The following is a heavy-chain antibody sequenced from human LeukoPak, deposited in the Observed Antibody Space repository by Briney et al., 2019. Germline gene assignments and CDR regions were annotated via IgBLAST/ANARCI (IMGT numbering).Heavy chain of an antibody. CDR3: AKGGGGRLIYYYYMDV. CDR1: GFTFDDYA. J-gene: IGHJ6*03. CDR2: ITWNSDNI. D-gene: IGHD3-16*01. V-gene: IGHV3-9*03. Sequence: GGTLRLSCAASGFTFDDYAMHWVRQAPGKGLEWVSGITWNSDNIEYAHSVKGRFTISRDNAKNSLYLQMNSLRAEDMALYYCAKGGGGRLIYYYYMDVWGKGTTVTVSS.